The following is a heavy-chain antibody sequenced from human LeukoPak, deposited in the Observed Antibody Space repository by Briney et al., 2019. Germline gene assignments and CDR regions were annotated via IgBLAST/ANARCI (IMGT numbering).Heavy chain of an antibody. CDR2: INHSGST. CDR3: ARESGSGWRRKFDY. V-gene: IGHV4-34*01. Sequence: SETLSLTCAVYGGSFSGYYWSWIRQPPGKGLEWIGEINHSGSTNYNPSLKSRVTISVDTSKNQFSLKLSSVTAADTAVYYCARESGSGWRRKFDYWGQGTLVTVSS. D-gene: IGHD6-19*01. J-gene: IGHJ4*02. CDR1: GGSFSGYY.